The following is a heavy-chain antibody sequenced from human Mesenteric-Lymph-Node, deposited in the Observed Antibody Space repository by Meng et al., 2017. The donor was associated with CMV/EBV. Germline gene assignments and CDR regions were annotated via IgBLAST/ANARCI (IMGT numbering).Heavy chain of an antibody. CDR2: IIPVLDIT. Sequence: KDTGDTFNNYAISWGRQAPGQGLEWMGRIIPVLDITHYAQKFQGRVTITADKSTSTAYMELSSLRSEDTAVYYCARGEGYTYTYRNDYWGQGTLVTVSS. CDR3: ARGEGYTYTYRNDY. CDR1: GDTFNNYA. J-gene: IGHJ4*02. V-gene: IGHV1-69*04. D-gene: IGHD5-18*01.